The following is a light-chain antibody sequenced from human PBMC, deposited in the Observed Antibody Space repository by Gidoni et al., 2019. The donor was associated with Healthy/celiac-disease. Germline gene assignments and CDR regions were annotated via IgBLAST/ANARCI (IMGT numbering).Light chain of an antibody. CDR1: SSDVGGYNY. CDR3: SSYTSSSTWV. V-gene: IGLV2-14*01. Sequence: QAALTQPVYVSGSPGQSFTISCTGTSSDVGGYNYVSWYQQNPGKAPKLMIYEVSNRPSGVSHRFSGSKSGHTASLTISGLQAEDEADYYCSSYTSSSTWVFGGGTKLTVL. J-gene: IGLJ3*02. CDR2: EVS.